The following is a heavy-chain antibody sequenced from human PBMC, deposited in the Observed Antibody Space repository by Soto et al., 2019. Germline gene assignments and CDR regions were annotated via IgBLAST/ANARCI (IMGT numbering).Heavy chain of an antibody. J-gene: IGHJ4*02. V-gene: IGHV3-30*18. Sequence: GGSLRLSRAASGFTFSSYGMHWVRQAPGKGLEWVAVISYDGSNKYYADSVKGRFTISRDNSKNTLYLQMNSLRAEDTAVYYCAKPPRENVVVTAILDYWGQGTLVTVSS. CDR3: AKPPRENVVVTAILDY. CDR2: ISYDGSNK. CDR1: GFTFSSYG. D-gene: IGHD2-21*02.